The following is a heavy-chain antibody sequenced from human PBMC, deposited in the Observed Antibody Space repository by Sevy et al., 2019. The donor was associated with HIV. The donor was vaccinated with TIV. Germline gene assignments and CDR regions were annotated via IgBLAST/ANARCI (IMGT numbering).Heavy chain of an antibody. CDR3: ARTGDSSGRDNCFDP. J-gene: IGHJ5*02. Sequence: RGESLKISCKGSGYTFTSYWISWVRQMPGKGLEWMGRIDPSDSYTHYNPSFQGHVTISVDKSINTAYLQWSSLKASNTAMYYCARTGDSSGRDNCFDPWGQGTQVTVSS. V-gene: IGHV5-10-1*01. D-gene: IGHD3-22*01. CDR1: GYTFTSYW. CDR2: IDPSDSYT.